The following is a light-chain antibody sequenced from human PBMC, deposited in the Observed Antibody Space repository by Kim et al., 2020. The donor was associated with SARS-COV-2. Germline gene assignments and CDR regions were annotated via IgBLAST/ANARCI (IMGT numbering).Light chain of an antibody. CDR2: GAS. CDR1: QNINRF. Sequence: SASVGDIVTITCRASQNINRFLNWYQHKPGKAPKVLIYGASSLQSGVPSRLSGSGSGTDFTLTFSSLQPEDFATYYCQQTYSTPPTFGQGTELEI. V-gene: IGKV1-39*01. CDR3: QQTYSTPPT. J-gene: IGKJ2*01.